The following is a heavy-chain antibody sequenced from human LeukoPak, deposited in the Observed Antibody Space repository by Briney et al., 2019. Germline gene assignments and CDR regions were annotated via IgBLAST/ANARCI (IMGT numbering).Heavy chain of an antibody. J-gene: IGHJ3*02. CDR3: ARDGCPACNNGDAFET. D-gene: IGHD2-8*01. CDR2: ISVSGGST. Sequence: GGSLRLSCAASGFTFSSYGMSWVRQAPGKGLEWVSAISVSGGSTYHADSLKGRFSISRDISKYILYLYMYRLRAAETGLYFCARDGCPACNNGDAFETWGEGTTVTVSS. CDR1: GFTFSSYG. V-gene: IGHV3-23*01.